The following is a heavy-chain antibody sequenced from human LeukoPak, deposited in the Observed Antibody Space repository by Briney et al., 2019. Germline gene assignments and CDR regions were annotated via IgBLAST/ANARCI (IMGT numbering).Heavy chain of an antibody. CDR1: GYTFTSYG. V-gene: IGHV1-18*01. Sequence: ASVRVSCKASGYTFTSYGISWVRQAPGQGLEWMGWISAYNGNTNYAQKLQGRVTMTTDTSTSTAYMELRSLRSDDTAVYYCARVGPLGYCSGGSCYASYYYYMDVWGKGTTVTVSS. CDR3: ARVGPLGYCSGGSCYASYYYYMDV. CDR2: ISAYNGNT. J-gene: IGHJ6*03. D-gene: IGHD2-15*01.